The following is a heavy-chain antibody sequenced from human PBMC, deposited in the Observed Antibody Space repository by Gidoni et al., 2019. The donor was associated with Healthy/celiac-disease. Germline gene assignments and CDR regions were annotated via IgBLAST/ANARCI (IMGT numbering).Heavy chain of an antibody. CDR1: GFSLSNDRMG. CDR3: ARIRGYYDSSGYSEDAFDI. CDR2: IFSNDEK. V-gene: IGHV2-26*01. D-gene: IGHD3-22*01. Sequence: VTLKESGPVLVKPTETLTLTCTVSGFSLSNDRMGVSWIRQPPGKALEWLAHIFSNDEKSYSTSLKSRLTISKDTSKSQVVLTMTNMDPVDTATYYCARIRGYYDSSGYSEDAFDIWGQGTMVTVSS. J-gene: IGHJ3*02.